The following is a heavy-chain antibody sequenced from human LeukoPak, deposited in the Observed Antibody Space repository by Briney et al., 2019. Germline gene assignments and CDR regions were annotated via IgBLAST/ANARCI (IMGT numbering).Heavy chain of an antibody. Sequence: GGSLRLSCAASGFTFSDYWMHWVRQAPGKGLVWVSRINSDGSSTTYADSVQARFTISRDNAKNTLYLQMNSLGAEDTALYFCARRYCSGATCHGAFDIWGQGTMVTVSS. D-gene: IGHD2-15*01. CDR1: GFTFSDYW. CDR2: INSDGSST. CDR3: ARRYCSGATCHGAFDI. J-gene: IGHJ3*02. V-gene: IGHV3-74*03.